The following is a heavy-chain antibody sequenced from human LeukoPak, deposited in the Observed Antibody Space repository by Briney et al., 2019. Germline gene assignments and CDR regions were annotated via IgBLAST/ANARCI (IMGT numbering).Heavy chain of an antibody. CDR3: ARAWRNPAFDY. CDR1: LYTSTSYD. V-gene: IGHV1-8*03. J-gene: IGHJ4*02. Sequence: GSVKDSCMDSLYTSTSYDINGGRPTTGRGVERMGWMYAKSGNTGSAQKFQGTDSITRNTSPSTAYMELRTPRYQGTGVYCCARAWRNPAFDYWGQGTLVTVSS. D-gene: IGHD5-12*01. CDR2: MYAKSGNT.